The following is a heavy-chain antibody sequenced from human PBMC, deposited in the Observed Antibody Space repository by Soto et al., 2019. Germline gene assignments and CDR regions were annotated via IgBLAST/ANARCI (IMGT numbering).Heavy chain of an antibody. V-gene: IGHV1-69*02. J-gene: IGHJ4*02. CDR2: IFPLTDIP. Sequence: QVQLVQSGTEVKKPGSSVKVSCKASGGIFRNYPINWVRQAPGQGLEWMGSIFPLTDIPDYAQNFQARLTISADKSTSTAYMELSSLTSDDTAMYFCARGPLVVLNYFESWGQGTLVTVS. CDR1: GGIFRNYP. CDR3: ARGPLVVLNYFES.